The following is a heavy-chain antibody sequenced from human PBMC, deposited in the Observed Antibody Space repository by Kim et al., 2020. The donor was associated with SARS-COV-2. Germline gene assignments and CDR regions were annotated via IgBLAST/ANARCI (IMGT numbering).Heavy chain of an antibody. J-gene: IGHJ4*02. CDR2: IYHSGST. CDR1: GGSISSGGYS. CDR3: ARAGPLGGNVDY. Sequence: SETLSLTCAVSGGSISSGGYSWSWIRQPPGKGLEWIGYIYHSGSTYYNPSLKSRVTISVDRSKNQFSLKLSPVTAADTAVYYCARAGPLGGNVDYWGQGTLVPVSS. V-gene: IGHV4-30-2*01. D-gene: IGHD2-15*01.